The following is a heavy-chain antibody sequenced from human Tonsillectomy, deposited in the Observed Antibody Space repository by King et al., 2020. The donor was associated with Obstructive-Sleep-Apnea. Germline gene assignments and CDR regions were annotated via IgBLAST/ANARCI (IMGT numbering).Heavy chain of an antibody. D-gene: IGHD3-10*01. J-gene: IGHJ5*02. Sequence: VQLVESGGDLIQPGGSLRLSCAASGFTFSSYAMSWVRQAPGKGLEWVSGISGSGGSTYYADSVKGRFTVSRDNSKNTLFLQMNSLRAEDTAVYYCAKESHYYGSESYLNPYNWFDPWGQGTLVTVSA. V-gene: IGHV3-23*04. CDR2: ISGSGGST. CDR1: GFTFSSYA. CDR3: AKESHYYGSESYLNPYNWFDP.